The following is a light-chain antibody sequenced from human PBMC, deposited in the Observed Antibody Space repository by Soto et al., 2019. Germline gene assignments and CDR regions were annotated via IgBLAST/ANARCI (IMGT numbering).Light chain of an antibody. Sequence: EIVMTQSPATLSVSPGERATLSCRASQSISNILAWYQQKPGQAPRLLIHGATNRATGIPARFSGCGSGTDFTLTISRLQPEDFAVYYCQQHNNCPRTFGQGTKVDI. V-gene: IGKV3D-15*01. CDR3: QQHNNCPRT. CDR2: GAT. J-gene: IGKJ1*01. CDR1: QSISNI.